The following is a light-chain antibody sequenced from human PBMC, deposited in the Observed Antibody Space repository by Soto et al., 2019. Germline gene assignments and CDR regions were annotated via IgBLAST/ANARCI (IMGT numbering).Light chain of an antibody. CDR2: DVS. J-gene: IGLJ1*01. Sequence: QSVLTQPASGSGSPGQAITISCTGTSSDVGGYNYVSWYQQHPGKAPKLMIYDVSNRPSVVSNRFSGSKSGNTASLTISGLQAEDEADYYCRSYTSSSTLVYVFGTGTKVTV. CDR1: SSDVGGYNY. CDR3: RSYTSSSTLVYV. V-gene: IGLV2-14*01.